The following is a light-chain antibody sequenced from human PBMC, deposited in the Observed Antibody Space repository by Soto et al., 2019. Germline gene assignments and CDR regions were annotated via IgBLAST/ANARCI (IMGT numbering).Light chain of an antibody. J-gene: IGKJ4*01. Sequence: ETVMTQSPATLSVSPGERPTLTCRASHSVSSNLAWYQQKPGQAPRLLIYGASTRATGIPARFSGSGSGTEFTLTISSLQSEDFAVYYCQQYSNWPLTFGAGTKVDIK. CDR2: GAS. CDR1: HSVSSN. CDR3: QQYSNWPLT. V-gene: IGKV3-15*01.